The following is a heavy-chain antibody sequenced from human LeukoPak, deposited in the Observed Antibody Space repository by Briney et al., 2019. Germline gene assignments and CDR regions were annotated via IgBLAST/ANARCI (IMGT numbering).Heavy chain of an antibody. CDR1: GGSISATTYY. J-gene: IGHJ4*02. Sequence: SETLSLTCTVSGGSISATTYYWAWIRQPPGKGLGWIGCVYYSGGTYYNPSLKTRVTISVDTSKDQFSLKMSSVAAADTAVYYCARGGYCSSNSCSIFEYWGQGTLVTVSS. D-gene: IGHD2-2*01. CDR2: VYYSGGT. V-gene: IGHV4-39*07. CDR3: ARGGYCSSNSCSIFEY.